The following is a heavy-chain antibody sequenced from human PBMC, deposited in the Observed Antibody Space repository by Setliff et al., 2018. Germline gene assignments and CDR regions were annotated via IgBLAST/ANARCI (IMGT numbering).Heavy chain of an antibody. J-gene: IGHJ3*02. CDR1: GYSISSGYY. V-gene: IGHV4-38-2*01. Sequence: KTSETLSLTCAVSGYSISSGYYWGWIRQPPGKGLEWIGSIYHSGSTYYNPSLKSRVTISVDTSKNQFSLKLSSVTAADTAVYYCARTPVVMTLRNAFDIWGQGTMVTVSS. CDR3: ARTPVVMTLRNAFDI. D-gene: IGHD2-21*02. CDR2: IYHSGST.